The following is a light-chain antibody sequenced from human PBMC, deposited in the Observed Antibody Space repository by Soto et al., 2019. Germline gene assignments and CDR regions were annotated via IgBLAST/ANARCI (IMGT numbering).Light chain of an antibody. CDR3: TSYTSSTTLDV. Sequence: LTQPASVSGSPGQSITTSCTGTSSDVGGYNYVSWYQQHPGKAPKLMIYEVSNRPSGVSNRFPGSKSGHTASLTISGLQSEDEADYFCTSYTSSTTLDVFGTGTKVTVL. CDR2: EVS. CDR1: SSDVGGYNY. V-gene: IGLV2-14*01. J-gene: IGLJ1*01.